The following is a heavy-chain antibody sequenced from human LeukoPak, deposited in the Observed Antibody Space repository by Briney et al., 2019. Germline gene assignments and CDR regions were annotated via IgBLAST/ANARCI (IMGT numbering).Heavy chain of an antibody. CDR2: ISGSGDFS. V-gene: IGHV3-23*01. D-gene: IGHD6-13*01. CDR1: EFSFSSNA. Sequence: GGSLRLSCAASEFSFSSNAMSWVRQAPGKGLEWVSGISGSGDFSFYADSVKGRFSISRDNSRNTLYLQMNSLRAEDTAVYYCARVTSSSWSEPFDYWGQGTLVTVSS. J-gene: IGHJ4*02. CDR3: ARVTSSSWSEPFDY.